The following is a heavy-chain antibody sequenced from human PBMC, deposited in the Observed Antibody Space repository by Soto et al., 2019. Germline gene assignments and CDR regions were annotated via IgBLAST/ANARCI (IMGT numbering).Heavy chain of an antibody. J-gene: IGHJ5*02. V-gene: IGHV1-69*13. CDR1: GGTFSSYA. CDR2: IIPIFGTA. Sequence: SVKVSCKASGGTFSSYAISWVRQAPGQGLEWMGGIIPIFGTANYAQKFQGRVTITADESTSTAYMEPSSLRSEDTAVYYCARDYYDSSGYYSRWFDPWGQGTLVTVSS. CDR3: ARDYYDSSGYYSRWFDP. D-gene: IGHD3-22*01.